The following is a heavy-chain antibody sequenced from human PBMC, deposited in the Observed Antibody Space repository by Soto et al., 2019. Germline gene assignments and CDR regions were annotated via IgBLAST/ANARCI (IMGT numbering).Heavy chain of an antibody. CDR3: AKDQAQWLDPYYFDY. D-gene: IGHD6-19*01. CDR1: GFTFDDYA. CDR2: ISWNSGSI. V-gene: IGHV3-9*01. Sequence: PLSLSCAASGFTFDDYAMHGVRQAPGKGLEGVSGISWNSGSIGYADSVKGRFTISRDNAKNSLYLQMNSLRAEDTALYYCAKDQAQWLDPYYFDYWGQGTLVTVSS. J-gene: IGHJ4*02.